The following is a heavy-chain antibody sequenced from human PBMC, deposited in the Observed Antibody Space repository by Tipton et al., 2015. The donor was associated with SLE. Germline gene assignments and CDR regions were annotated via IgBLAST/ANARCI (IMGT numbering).Heavy chain of an antibody. CDR1: GFTFSSYS. CDR3: ARARVSEGYFQH. J-gene: IGHJ1*01. V-gene: IGHV3-21*03. D-gene: IGHD6-13*01. Sequence: GSLRLSCAASGFTFSSYSMNWVRQAPGKGLEWVSSISSSSSYIYYADSVKGRFTIPRDNAKNSLYLQMNSLRAEDTAVYYCARARVSEGYFQHWGQGTLVTVSS. CDR2: ISSSSSYI.